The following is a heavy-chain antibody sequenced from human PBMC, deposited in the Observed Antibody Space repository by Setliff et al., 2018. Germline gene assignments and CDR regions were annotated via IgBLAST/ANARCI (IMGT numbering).Heavy chain of an antibody. D-gene: IGHD1-20*01. CDR2: IYYSGTT. J-gene: IGHJ5*02. Sequence: SETLSLTCTVSGGSISSSSYYWGWIRQPPGKGLEWIGSIYYSGTTNYNPDLKSRVTMSVDTSKKRFSLMLRSVTAADTAIYYCARYNSSAACFDLWGPGTLVTVSS. V-gene: IGHV4-39*02. CDR1: GGSISSSSYY. CDR3: ARYNSSAACFDL.